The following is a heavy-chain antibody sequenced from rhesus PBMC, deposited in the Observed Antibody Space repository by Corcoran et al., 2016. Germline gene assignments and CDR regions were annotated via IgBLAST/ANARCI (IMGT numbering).Heavy chain of an antibody. CDR2: ISGSSRST. V-gene: IGHV4-99*01. J-gene: IGHJ6*01. D-gene: IGHD6-31*01. Sequence: QVQLQESGPGLVKPSETLSLTCAISGYSISRGYYWGWIRQPPGKGLEYIGYISGSSRSTYYNPARKSGVTISKDDSKNRFSLKLSSGTAADTAVYYCAKNVGSSGWIGLDSWGQGVVVTVSS. CDR3: AKNVGSSGWIGLDS. CDR1: GYSISRGYY.